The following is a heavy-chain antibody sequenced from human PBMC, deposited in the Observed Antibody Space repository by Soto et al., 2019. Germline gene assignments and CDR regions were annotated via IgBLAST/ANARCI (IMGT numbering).Heavy chain of an antibody. CDR1: GFTFDDYA. J-gene: IGHJ4*02. Sequence: EVQLVESGGGLVQPGRSLRLSCAASGFTFDDYAMHWVRQAPGKGLEWVSGISWNSGSIGYADSVKGRFTISRDNAKNSLYLQMNSLRAEDTALYYCASILPVRGYCTTGVLCSVYWGQGTLVTVSS. D-gene: IGHD2-8*01. V-gene: IGHV3-9*01. CDR2: ISWNSGSI. CDR3: ASILPVRGYCTTGVLCSVY.